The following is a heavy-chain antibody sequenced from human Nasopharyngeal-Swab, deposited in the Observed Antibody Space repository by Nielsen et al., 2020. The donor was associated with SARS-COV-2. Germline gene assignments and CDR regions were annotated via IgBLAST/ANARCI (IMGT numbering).Heavy chain of an antibody. CDR3: TRGGGWRFDF. D-gene: IGHD6-19*01. V-gene: IGHV4-4*02. J-gene: IGHJ4*02. Sequence: SETLSLTCTVSGDSINNDRWWTWVRQPPGKGLQYIGEIHHSRGTNFNPSLKGRVTMSVDKFKNQFSLKLNPVTAADTAMYFCTRGGGWRFDFWGQGTLATVSS. CDR2: IHHSRGT. CDR1: GDSINNDRW.